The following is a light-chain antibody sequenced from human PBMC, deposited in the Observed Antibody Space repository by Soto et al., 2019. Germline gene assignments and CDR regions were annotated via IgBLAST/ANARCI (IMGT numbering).Light chain of an antibody. CDR2: GAS. CDR1: QSVSSN. Sequence: EIGMTHSPATLSVSPWERATHSCRASQSVSSNLAWYQQKPGQAPRLLIYGASTRATGIPARFSGSGSGTEFTLTISSLQSEDFAVYYCQQYNNWPTWTFGQGTKVDI. J-gene: IGKJ1*01. V-gene: IGKV3-15*01. CDR3: QQYNNWPTWT.